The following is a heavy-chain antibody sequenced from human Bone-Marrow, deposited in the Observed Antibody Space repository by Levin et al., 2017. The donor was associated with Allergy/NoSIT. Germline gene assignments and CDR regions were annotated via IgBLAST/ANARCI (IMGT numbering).Heavy chain of an antibody. J-gene: IGHJ5*02. Sequence: ASVKVSCKASGGTFSSYAISWVRQAPGQGLEWMGGIIPIFGTANYAQKFQGRVTITADESTSTAYMELSSLRSEDTAVYYCARGGVFGVVNSPNWFDPWGQGTLVTVSS. V-gene: IGHV1-69*13. CDR3: ARGGVFGVVNSPNWFDP. D-gene: IGHD3-3*01. CDR1: GGTFSSYA. CDR2: IIPIFGTA.